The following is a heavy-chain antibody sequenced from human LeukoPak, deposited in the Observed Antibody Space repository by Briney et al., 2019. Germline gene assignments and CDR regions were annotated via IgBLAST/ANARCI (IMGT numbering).Heavy chain of an antibody. CDR1: GGTFSSYA. CDR2: IIPIFGTA. D-gene: IGHD5-24*01. J-gene: IGHJ4*02. Sequence: SVKVSCKASGGTFSSYAISWVRQAPGQGLEWMGRIIPIFGTANYAQKFQGRVTITTDESTSTAYMELSSVRSEDTAVYYCARAGRDGYNPPYYFDSWGQGTLVTVSS. V-gene: IGHV1-69*05. CDR3: ARAGRDGYNPPYYFDS.